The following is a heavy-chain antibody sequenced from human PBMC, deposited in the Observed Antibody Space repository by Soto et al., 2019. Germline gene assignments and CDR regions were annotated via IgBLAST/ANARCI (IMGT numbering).Heavy chain of an antibody. J-gene: IGHJ4*02. Sequence: QVQLVQSGAEEKKPGASVKVSCKASGYTFTSYTMHWVRQAPGQRLEWMGWINAGNGNTKYSQKFQGRVTITRDTSASTAYMELSSLRSEDTAVYYCARSPGGPMTPGDYWGQGTLVTVSS. CDR2: INAGNGNT. CDR3: ARSPGGPMTPGDY. CDR1: GYTFTSYT. D-gene: IGHD3-10*01. V-gene: IGHV1-3*05.